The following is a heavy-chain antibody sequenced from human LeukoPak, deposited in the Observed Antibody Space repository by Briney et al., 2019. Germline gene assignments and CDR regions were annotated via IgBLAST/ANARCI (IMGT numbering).Heavy chain of an antibody. D-gene: IGHD3-3*01. CDR2: ITKNSGSI. Sequence: GGSLRLSCEASGFTFTDYSMSWVRQAPGEGLQWVSYITKNSGSIYYADAVKGRFTISRDNAKQSLYLQMNNLRVEDTAVYYCTTLNFHDSWGQGTLATVSS. CDR3: TTLNFHDS. J-gene: IGHJ4*02. CDR1: GFTFTDYS. V-gene: IGHV3-48*01.